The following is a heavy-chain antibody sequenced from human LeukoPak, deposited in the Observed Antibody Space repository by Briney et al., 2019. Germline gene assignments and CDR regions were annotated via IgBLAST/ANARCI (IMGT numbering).Heavy chain of an antibody. CDR3: ARRIAVAGSPVYYFDY. D-gene: IGHD6-19*01. J-gene: IGHJ4*02. V-gene: IGHV1-2*02. CDR2: INPKSGVT. CDR1: AYTLSGYY. Sequence: GASVKVSCKASAYTLSGYYMHGVRQAPGQEREWMGWINPKSGVTNYAQKFQGRVTMTWDTSINTTFMELSRLRSDDTAVYYCARRIAVAGSPVYYFDYWGQGTLVTVSS.